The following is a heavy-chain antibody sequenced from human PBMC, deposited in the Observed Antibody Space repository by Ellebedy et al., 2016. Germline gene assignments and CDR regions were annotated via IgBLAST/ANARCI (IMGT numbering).Heavy chain of an antibody. CDR3: ARGSPKVAQAGYYFDY. CDR1: GFTFSSYA. J-gene: IGHJ4*02. CDR2: ISYDGSNK. Sequence: GGSLRLSXAASGFTFSSYAMHWVRQAPGKGLEWVAVISYDGSNKYYADSVKGRFTISRDNSKNTLYLQMNSLRAEDTAVYYCARGSPKVAQAGYYFDYWGQGTLVTVSS. D-gene: IGHD5-12*01. V-gene: IGHV3-30-3*01.